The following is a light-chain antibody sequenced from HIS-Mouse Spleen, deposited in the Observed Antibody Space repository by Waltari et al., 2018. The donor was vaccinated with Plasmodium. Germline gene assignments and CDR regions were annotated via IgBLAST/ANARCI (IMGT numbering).Light chain of an antibody. V-gene: IGLV7-43*01. CDR3: LLYYGGARV. Sequence: QTVVTHQPSLPVSPGRTVTHPCAPTTAAVTSGYYPNWFQQKPGQAPRALIYSTSNKHPWTPARFSGYLLGGKAALTLSGVQPEDEAEYYCLLYYGGARVFGGGTKLTVL. CDR1: TAAVTSGYY. CDR2: STS. J-gene: IGLJ3*02.